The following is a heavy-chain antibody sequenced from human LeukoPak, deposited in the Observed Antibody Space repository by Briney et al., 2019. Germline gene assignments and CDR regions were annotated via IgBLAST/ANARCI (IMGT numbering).Heavy chain of an antibody. CDR1: GCTFTTYD. J-gene: IGHJ5*02. CDR3: ARDSDFDP. V-gene: IGHV1-8*01. Sequence: EASVKVSCKASGCTFTTYDINWVRQATGRGLEWMGWKNPNSGNTGYAQKFQGRVTMTRDTSISTAYMELSSLRSEDTAVYYCARDSDFDPWGQGTLVTVSS. CDR2: KNPNSGNT.